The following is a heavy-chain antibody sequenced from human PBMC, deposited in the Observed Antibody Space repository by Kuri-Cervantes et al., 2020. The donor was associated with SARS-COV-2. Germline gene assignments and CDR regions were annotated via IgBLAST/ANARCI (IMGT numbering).Heavy chain of an antibody. Sequence: SETLSLTCTVSGGSISSSSYYWGWIRQPPGKGLEWIGSIYYSGSTYYNPSLKSRVTISVDTSKNQFSLKLSSVTAADTAVYYCARQGGSYGGYYFDYWGQGTLVTVSS. J-gene: IGHJ4*02. CDR3: ARQGGSYGGYYFDY. CDR2: IYYSGST. V-gene: IGHV4-39*07. D-gene: IGHD1-26*01. CDR1: GGSISSSSYY.